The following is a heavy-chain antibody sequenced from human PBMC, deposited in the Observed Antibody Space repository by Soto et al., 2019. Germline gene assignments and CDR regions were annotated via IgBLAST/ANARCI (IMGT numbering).Heavy chain of an antibody. CDR2: IYYSGST. V-gene: IGHV4-59*01. CDR1: GGSISSYY. D-gene: IGHD6-13*01. CDR3: ARGSSRSDPYNWFDP. Sequence: SETLSLTCTVSGGSISSYYWSWIRQPPGKGLEWIGYIYYSGSTNYNPSLKSRVTISVDTSKNQFSLKLSSVTAADTAVYYCARGSSRSDPYNWFDPWGQGTLVTVSS. J-gene: IGHJ5*02.